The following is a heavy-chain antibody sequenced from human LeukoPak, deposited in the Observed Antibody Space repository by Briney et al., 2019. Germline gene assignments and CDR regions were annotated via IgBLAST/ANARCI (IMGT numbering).Heavy chain of an antibody. V-gene: IGHV3-23*01. Sequence: GGSLRLSCAASGFTFSIYDLSWVRQAPGKGLECVSAIDRGVGSTYYADSVKGRFTISRDNSKNTLYLQMNSLRAEDTAVYYCARGGGYGSGSYYYDYWGQGTLVTVSS. J-gene: IGHJ4*02. CDR1: GFTFSIYD. CDR3: ARGGGYGSGSYYYDY. CDR2: IDRGVGST. D-gene: IGHD3-10*01.